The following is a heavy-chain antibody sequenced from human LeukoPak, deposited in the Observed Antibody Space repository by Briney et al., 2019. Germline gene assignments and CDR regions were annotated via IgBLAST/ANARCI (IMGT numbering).Heavy chain of an antibody. CDR1: GGTFSSYA. Sequence: GSSVKVSCKASGGTFSSYAISWVRQAPGQGLEWMGGIIPIFGTANYAQKFQGRVTITADESTSTAYMELRSLRSDDTAVYYCARDLWFGELTPFGYWGQGTLVTVSS. D-gene: IGHD3-10*01. V-gene: IGHV1-69*01. J-gene: IGHJ4*02. CDR3: ARDLWFGELTPFGY. CDR2: IIPIFGTA.